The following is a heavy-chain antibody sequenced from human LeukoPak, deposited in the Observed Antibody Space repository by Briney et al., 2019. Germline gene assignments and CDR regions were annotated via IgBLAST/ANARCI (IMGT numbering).Heavy chain of an antibody. Sequence: GASVKVSCKASGYTFIGYYMHWVRQARGQGLEWMGWISAYNGNTNYAQKLQGRVTMTTDTSTSTAYMELRSLRSDDTAVYYCARSSTAFDIWGQGTMVTVSS. CDR2: ISAYNGNT. V-gene: IGHV1-18*04. CDR1: GYTFIGYY. CDR3: ARSSTAFDI. J-gene: IGHJ3*02.